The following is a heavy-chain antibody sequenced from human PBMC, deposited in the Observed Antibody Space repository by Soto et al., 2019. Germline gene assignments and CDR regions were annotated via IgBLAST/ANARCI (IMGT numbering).Heavy chain of an antibody. D-gene: IGHD4-17*01. CDR1: GFTFSNYW. Sequence: GGSLRLSCAASGFTFSNYWMHWVRQAPGKGLVWVSRINDDGSRTAYADSVKGRFTISRDKNTMYLQMNSLRVEDTAVYYCARPSAVTTPPFDLWGQGTLVTVSS. CDR2: INDDGSRT. V-gene: IGHV3-74*01. CDR3: ARPSAVTTPPFDL. J-gene: IGHJ4*02.